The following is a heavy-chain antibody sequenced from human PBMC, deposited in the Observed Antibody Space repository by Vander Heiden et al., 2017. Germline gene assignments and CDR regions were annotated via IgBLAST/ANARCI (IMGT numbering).Heavy chain of an antibody. D-gene: IGHD2-15*01. CDR3: AKRVAYALSNAFDI. J-gene: IGHJ3*02. V-gene: IGHV3-23*01. CDR1: GFTVSSYA. CDR2: ISGSGGST. Sequence: EVQLSQSGGRLVQPGGSLRLSCAASGFTVSSYAMNWVRQAPGKGLEWVSAISGSGGSTYYADSVKGRFTISRDNSKNTLYLQMNSLRAGDTAVYYCAKRVAYALSNAFDIWGQGTMVTVSS.